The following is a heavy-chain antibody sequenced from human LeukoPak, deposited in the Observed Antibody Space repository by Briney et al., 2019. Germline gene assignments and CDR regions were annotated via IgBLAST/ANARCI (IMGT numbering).Heavy chain of an antibody. Sequence: GGSLRLSCAASGFTFSSYAMSWVRQAPGKGLEWVSAISGSGGSTYYVDSVKGRFTISRDNSKNTLYLQMNSLRAEDTAVYYCANSDTAMVWDYWGQGTLVTVSS. CDR3: ANSDTAMVWDY. CDR2: ISGSGGST. V-gene: IGHV3-23*01. D-gene: IGHD5-18*01. CDR1: GFTFSSYA. J-gene: IGHJ4*02.